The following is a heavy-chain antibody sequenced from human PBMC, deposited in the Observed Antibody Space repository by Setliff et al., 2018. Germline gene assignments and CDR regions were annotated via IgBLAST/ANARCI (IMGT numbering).Heavy chain of an antibody. V-gene: IGHV1-69*05. CDR1: GGTFSSYG. J-gene: IGHJ6*03. CDR2: TIPVFGTT. Sequence: SVKVSCKASGGTFSSYGISWVRQAPGQGLEWMGGTIPVFGTTDYAQKFQGRVTIMTDESTSTAYMELSSLTSEDTAVYFCARESVAVVTTTNYYYYIDVWGEGTTVTVSS. CDR3: ARESVAVVTTTNYYYYIDV. D-gene: IGHD2-21*02.